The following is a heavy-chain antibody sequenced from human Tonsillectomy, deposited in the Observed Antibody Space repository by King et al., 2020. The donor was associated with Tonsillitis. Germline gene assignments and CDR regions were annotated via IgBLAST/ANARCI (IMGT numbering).Heavy chain of an antibody. D-gene: IGHD3-16*01. CDR2: ISWNSGSI. J-gene: IGHJ3*02. V-gene: IGHV3-9*01. Sequence: EVQLVESGGGLVQPGRSLRLSCAASGFTFDDYAMHWVRQAPGKGLEWVSGISWNSGSIGYADSVKGRFNISRDNAKNSLYLQMNSLRAEDTALYYCAKSPGGAMANPNSDAFDIWGQATMVTVSS. CDR1: GFTFDDYA. CDR3: AKSPGGAMANPNSDAFDI.